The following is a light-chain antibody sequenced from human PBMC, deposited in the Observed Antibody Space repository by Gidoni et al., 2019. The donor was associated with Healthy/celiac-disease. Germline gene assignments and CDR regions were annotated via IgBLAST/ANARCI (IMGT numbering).Light chain of an antibody. CDR3: RQYANRRT. CDR1: QYISNY. Sequence: DIQMTQSPSSLSASVGDRVTINCQASQYISNYLNWYQQKPGKAPKLLIYDASNLETGDPSRFSGSGSGTDFTFTISSLQPEDIATYYCRQYANRRTFGGGTKVEIK. V-gene: IGKV1-33*01. J-gene: IGKJ4*01. CDR2: DAS.